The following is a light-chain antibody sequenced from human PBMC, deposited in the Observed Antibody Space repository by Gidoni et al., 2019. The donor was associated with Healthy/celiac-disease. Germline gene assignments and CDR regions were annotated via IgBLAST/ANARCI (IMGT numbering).Light chain of an antibody. Sequence: DIVMTQSPDSLAVSLGERATINCKSSQSVLYSSNNKNYLACYQQKPGQPPKLLIYWASTGESGVLDRFSGSGSGTDFTLTISSLQAEDVAVYYCQQYYSTPHTFGQGTKLEIK. J-gene: IGKJ2*01. CDR2: WAS. CDR3: QQYYSTPHT. CDR1: QSVLYSSNNKNY. V-gene: IGKV4-1*01.